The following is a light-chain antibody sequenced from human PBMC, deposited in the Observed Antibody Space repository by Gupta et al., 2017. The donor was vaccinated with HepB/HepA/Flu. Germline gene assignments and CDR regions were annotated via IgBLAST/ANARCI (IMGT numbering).Light chain of an antibody. Sequence: QSALTQPASVSGSPGQSITISCTGTSSDIGSYNFVSWYQQHPGKAPKVMIYDVSKRPSGVSNRFSGSKSGNTASLTISGLQPEDEAGYYCCSYATSIIWVFGGGTKLTVL. CDR2: DVS. J-gene: IGLJ3*02. CDR3: CSYATSIIWV. CDR1: SSDIGSYNF. V-gene: IGLV2-23*02.